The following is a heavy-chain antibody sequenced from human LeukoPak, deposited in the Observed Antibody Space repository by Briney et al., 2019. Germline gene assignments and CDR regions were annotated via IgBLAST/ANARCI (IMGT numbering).Heavy chain of an antibody. CDR2: IYYSGSA. CDR1: GGSISSSSYY. CDR3: ARGRVGSGWYVPARGNYFDY. V-gene: IGHV4-39*01. Sequence: SETLSLTCTVSGGSISSSSYYWGWIRQPPGKGLEWIGSIYYSGSAYYNPSLTGRVTISIDTSKKQFSLKLSSVTAADTAVYYCARGRVGSGWYVPARGNYFDYWGQGTLVTVSS. J-gene: IGHJ4*02. D-gene: IGHD6-19*01.